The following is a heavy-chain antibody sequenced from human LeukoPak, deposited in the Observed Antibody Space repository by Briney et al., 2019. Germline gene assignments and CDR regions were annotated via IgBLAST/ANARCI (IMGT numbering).Heavy chain of an antibody. J-gene: IGHJ4*02. Sequence: GGSLRLSCAASGFTLSSYSMNWVRQAPGKGLEWVSYISSSSSSTIYYADSVKGRFTISRDNAKNSLYLQMNSLRDEDTAVYYCARSYYAVATFGYWGQGTLVTVSS. CDR3: ARSYYAVATFGY. CDR1: GFTLSSYS. V-gene: IGHV3-48*02. CDR2: ISSSSSSTI. D-gene: IGHD5-12*01.